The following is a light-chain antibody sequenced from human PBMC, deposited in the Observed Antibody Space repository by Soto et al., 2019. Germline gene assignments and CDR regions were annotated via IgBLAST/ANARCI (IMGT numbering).Light chain of an antibody. CDR3: QVWDSSSDHVV. Sequence: YELTQLPSVSVAPGKTARITCGGNKIGSKSVHWYQQKPGQAPVLVIYYDSDRPSGIPERFSGSNSGNTATLTISSVEAGDEADYYCQVWDSSSDHVVFGGGTKVTVL. CDR2: YDS. CDR1: KIGSKS. V-gene: IGLV3-21*04. J-gene: IGLJ2*01.